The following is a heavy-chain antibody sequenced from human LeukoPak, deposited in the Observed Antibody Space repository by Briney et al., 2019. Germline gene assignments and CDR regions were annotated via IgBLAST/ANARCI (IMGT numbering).Heavy chain of an antibody. CDR1: GFTFSSYG. J-gene: IGHJ4*02. CDR2: ISYDGSNK. Sequence: GGSLRLSCAASGFTFSSYGMHWVRQAPGKGLEWVAVISYDGSNKYYADSVKGRFTISGDNSKNTLYLQMNSLRAEDTAVYYCARGATTTVVTPYSSFFDYWGQGTLVTVSS. CDR3: ARGATTTVVTPYSSFFDY. D-gene: IGHD4-23*01. V-gene: IGHV3-30*03.